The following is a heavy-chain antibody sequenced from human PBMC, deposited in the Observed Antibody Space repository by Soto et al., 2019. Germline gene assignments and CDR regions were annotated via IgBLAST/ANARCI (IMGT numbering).Heavy chain of an antibody. J-gene: IGHJ6*02. CDR2: FDPEDGET. D-gene: IGHD6-6*01. CDR1: GYTLTELS. Sequence: ASVKVSCKVSGYTLTELSMHWVRQAPGKGLEWMGGFDPEDGETIYAQKFQGRVTMTEDTSTDTAYMELSSLRSEDTAVYYCATRSSSPGPPAYYYYYGRDVGGQGTRVTVP. V-gene: IGHV1-24*01. CDR3: ATRSSSPGPPAYYYYYGRDV.